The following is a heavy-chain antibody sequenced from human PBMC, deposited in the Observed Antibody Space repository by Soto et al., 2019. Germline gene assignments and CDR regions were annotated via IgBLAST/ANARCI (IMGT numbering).Heavy chain of an antibody. V-gene: IGHV3-48*02. D-gene: IGHD3-16*01. Sequence: EVQLVESGGGLVQPGGSLRLSCAASGFTLSNYAVNWVRQAPGKGLEWVSYISSDSRYIYYGDSVKGRFNISRDKARNSVYLQMNSLRDEDTAVYYCARIKLVEFFFINVDVYDMDVWGQGTPVTVSS. CDR2: ISSDSRYI. J-gene: IGHJ6*02. CDR3: ARIKLVEFFFINVDVYDMDV. CDR1: GFTLSNYA.